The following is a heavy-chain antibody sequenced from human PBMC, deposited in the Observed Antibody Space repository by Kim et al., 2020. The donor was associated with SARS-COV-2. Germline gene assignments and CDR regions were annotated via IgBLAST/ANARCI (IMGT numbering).Heavy chain of an antibody. V-gene: IGHV1-18*01. J-gene: IGHJ4*02. D-gene: IGHD6-19*01. CDR2: T. Sequence: TNYAQKLQGRVTMTTDTSTSTAYMELRSLRSDDTAVYYCARDSSGWYGGYWGQGTLVTVSS. CDR3: ARDSSGWYGGY.